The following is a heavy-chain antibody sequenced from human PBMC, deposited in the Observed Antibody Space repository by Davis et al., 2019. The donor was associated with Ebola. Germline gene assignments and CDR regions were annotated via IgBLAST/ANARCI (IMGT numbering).Heavy chain of an antibody. CDR1: GGSISSGGYS. Sequence: MPSETLSLTCAVSGGSISSGGYSWSWIRQPPGKGLEWIGYIYHSGSTYYNPSFKSRVTISVDRSKNQFSLKLSSVTAADTAVYYCARDPTYYYDSSGYRIGRWFDPWGQGTLVTVSS. CDR3: ARDPTYYYDSSGYRIGRWFDP. V-gene: IGHV4-30-2*01. D-gene: IGHD3-22*01. J-gene: IGHJ5*02. CDR2: IYHSGST.